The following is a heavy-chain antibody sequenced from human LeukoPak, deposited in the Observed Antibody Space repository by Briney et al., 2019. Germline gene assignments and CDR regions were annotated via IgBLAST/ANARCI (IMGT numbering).Heavy chain of an antibody. J-gene: IGHJ4*02. CDR3: ARDQIRYFDWPAIDY. CDR2: IYHSGST. Sequence: SETLSLTCTVSGYSISSGYYWGWIRQPPGKGLEWIGSIYHSGSTYYNPSLKSRVTISVDTSKNQFSLKLSSVTAADTAVYYCARDQIRYFDWPAIDYWGQGTLVTVSS. D-gene: IGHD3-9*01. CDR1: GYSISSGYY. V-gene: IGHV4-38-2*02.